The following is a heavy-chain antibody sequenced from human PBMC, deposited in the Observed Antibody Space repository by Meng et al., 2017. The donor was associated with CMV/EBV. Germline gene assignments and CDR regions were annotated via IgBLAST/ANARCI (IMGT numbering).Heavy chain of an antibody. J-gene: IGHJ3*02. Sequence: GGSLRLSCAASGFTFSSYDMHWVRQATGKGLEWVSDIGTAGDTYYPGSVKGRFTISRENAKNSLYLKMNSLRAGDTDVYYCGRGGPLRGFDIWGQGTMVTVSS. CDR1: GFTFSSYD. D-gene: IGHD3-16*01. CDR2: IGTAGDT. V-gene: IGHV3-13*01. CDR3: GRGGPLRGFDI.